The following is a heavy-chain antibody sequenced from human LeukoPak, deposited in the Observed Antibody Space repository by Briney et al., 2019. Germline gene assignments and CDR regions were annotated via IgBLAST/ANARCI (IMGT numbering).Heavy chain of an antibody. Sequence: SETLSLTCTVSGGSISSYYWSWIRQPPRKGLEWIGYIYYSGSTNYHPPLKSRVTISVDTSKNQFSLKLSSVTAADTAVYYCARHRGGRFSGSYCDYWGQGTLVTVSS. CDR1: GGSISSYY. V-gene: IGHV4-59*08. CDR2: IYYSGST. J-gene: IGHJ4*02. CDR3: ARHRGGRFSGSYCDY. D-gene: IGHD1-26*01.